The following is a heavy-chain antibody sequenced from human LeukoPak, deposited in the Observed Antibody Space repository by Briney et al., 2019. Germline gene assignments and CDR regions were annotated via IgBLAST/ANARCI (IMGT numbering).Heavy chain of an antibody. D-gene: IGHD1-26*01. CDR3: ASPSGRQYADALDI. Sequence: PSETLSLTCGVSGASIRSTHWWTWVRQPPGKGLEWIGEIYHNGNTEYNPSLSSRLLISVDKSKNQFSLKLTSVTAADTAMYYCASPSGRQYADALDIWGQGRMVIVSS. J-gene: IGHJ3*02. V-gene: IGHV4-4*02. CDR1: GASIRSTHW. CDR2: IYHNGNT.